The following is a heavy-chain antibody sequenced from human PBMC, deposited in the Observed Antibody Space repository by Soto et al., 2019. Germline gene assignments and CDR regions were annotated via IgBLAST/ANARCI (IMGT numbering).Heavy chain of an antibody. Sequence: ETLSLTCTVSGGSISSSSYYWGWIRQPPGKGLEWIGSIYYSGSTYYNPSLKSRVTISVDTSKNQFSLKLSSVTAADTAVYYCAGLGSTVTTYLLDYWGQGTLVTVSS. J-gene: IGHJ4*02. V-gene: IGHV4-39*01. CDR2: IYYSGST. D-gene: IGHD4-17*01. CDR3: AGLGSTVTTYLLDY. CDR1: GGSISSSSYY.